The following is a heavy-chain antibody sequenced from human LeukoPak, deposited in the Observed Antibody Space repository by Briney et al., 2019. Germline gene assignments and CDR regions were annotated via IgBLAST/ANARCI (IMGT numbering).Heavy chain of an antibody. CDR2: ISSSSSYI. CDR3: APLQRDYYGSGSSNWFDP. D-gene: IGHD3-10*01. V-gene: IGHV3-21*04. CDR1: GFTFSSYS. J-gene: IGHJ5*02. Sequence: GGSLRLSCAASGFTFSSYSMNWVRQAPGKGLEWVSSISSSSSYIYYADSVKGRFTISRDNAKNSLYLQMNSLRAEDTAVYYCAPLQRDYYGSGSSNWFDPWGQGTLVTVSS.